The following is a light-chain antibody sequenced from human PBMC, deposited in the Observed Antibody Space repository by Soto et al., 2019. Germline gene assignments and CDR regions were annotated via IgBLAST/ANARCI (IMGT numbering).Light chain of an antibody. Sequence: EIVMTQSPATLSVSPGERATLYCRASQSVSSNLAWYQQKPGQAPRLLIYGASTRATGVPTRISGSGSGTEFTLTISSLQSEDFAVYYCQQYNSWPLTFGGGTKVDIK. CDR3: QQYNSWPLT. CDR1: QSVSSN. V-gene: IGKV3D-15*01. J-gene: IGKJ4*01. CDR2: GAS.